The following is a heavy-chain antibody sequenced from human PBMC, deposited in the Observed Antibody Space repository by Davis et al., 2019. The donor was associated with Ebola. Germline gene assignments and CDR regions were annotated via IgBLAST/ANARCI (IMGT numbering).Heavy chain of an antibody. J-gene: IGHJ6*02. Sequence: GESLKISCAASGFTFSSYAMSWVRQAPGKGLEWVSAISGSGGSTYYADSVKGRFTISRDNSKNTLYLQMNSLRAEDTAVYYCAKDRLEWELLYYYYGMDVWGQGTTVTVSS. V-gene: IGHV3-23*01. D-gene: IGHD1-26*01. CDR3: AKDRLEWELLYYYYGMDV. CDR1: GFTFSSYA. CDR2: ISGSGGST.